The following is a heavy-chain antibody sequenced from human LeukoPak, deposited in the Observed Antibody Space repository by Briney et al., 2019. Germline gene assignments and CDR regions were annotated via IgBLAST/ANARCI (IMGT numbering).Heavy chain of an antibody. CDR3: ARTNYDFWSGYFPFDY. D-gene: IGHD3-3*01. V-gene: IGHV2-5*01. CDR1: GFSLSTSGVG. J-gene: IGHJ4*02. Sequence: SGPTLVNPTQTLTLTCTFSGFSLSTSGVGVGWIRQPPGKALEWLALIYWNDDKRYSPSLKSRLTITKDTSKNQVVLTLTNMDPVDTGTYYCARTNYDFWSGYFPFDYWGQGTLVTVSS. CDR2: IYWNDDK.